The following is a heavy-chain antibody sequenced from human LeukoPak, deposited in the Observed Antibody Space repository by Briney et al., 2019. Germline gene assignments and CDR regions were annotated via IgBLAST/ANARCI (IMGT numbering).Heavy chain of an antibody. Sequence: GGSLRLSCAASGFTFSIYTMNWVRQAPGKGMEWVSSIDSSISYIYYADSVKGRFTISRDNAKNSLYLQMNSLRAEDTAVYYCARDPTSSWETAFDIWGQGTMVTVSS. CDR3: ARDPTSSWETAFDI. V-gene: IGHV3-21*01. CDR2: IDSSISYI. CDR1: GFTFSIYT. J-gene: IGHJ3*02. D-gene: IGHD1-26*01.